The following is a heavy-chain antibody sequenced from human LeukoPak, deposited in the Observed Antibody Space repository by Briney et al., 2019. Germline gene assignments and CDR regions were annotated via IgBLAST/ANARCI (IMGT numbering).Heavy chain of an antibody. V-gene: IGHV4-4*02. CDR2: IYHSGST. Sequence: SGTLSLTCAVSGGSISSSNWWSWVRQPPGKGLEWIGEIYHSGSTNYNPSLKSRVTISVDKSKNQFSLKLSSVTAADTAVYYCARGANHYYGSGSYVSDYWGQGTLVTVSS. D-gene: IGHD3-10*01. J-gene: IGHJ4*02. CDR1: GGSISSSNW. CDR3: ARGANHYYGSGSYVSDY.